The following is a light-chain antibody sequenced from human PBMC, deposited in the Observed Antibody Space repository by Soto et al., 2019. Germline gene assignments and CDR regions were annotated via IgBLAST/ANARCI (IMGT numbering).Light chain of an antibody. CDR3: QQRSNWPFT. V-gene: IGKV3-11*01. CDR1: QSVSSY. Sequence: EIVLTQSPAILSLSVGKRATISCRASQSVSSYLAWYQQKPGQAPRLLIYDASSRATGIPARFSGSGSGTDFTLTISSLQPEDFAVYYCQQRSNWPFTFGGGTRLEIK. J-gene: IGKJ5*01. CDR2: DAS.